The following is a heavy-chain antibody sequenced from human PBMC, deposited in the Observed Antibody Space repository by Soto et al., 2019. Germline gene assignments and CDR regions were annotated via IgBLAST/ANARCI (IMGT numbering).Heavy chain of an antibody. Sequence: GGSLRLSCAASGFTFSSYAMSWVRQAPGKGLEWVSAISGSGGSTYYADSVKGRFTISRDNSKNTLYLQMNSLGAEDTAVYYCAKWPYDSSGYVYYFDYWGQGTLVTVSS. CDR2: ISGSGGST. V-gene: IGHV3-23*01. CDR1: GFTFSSYA. J-gene: IGHJ4*02. CDR3: AKWPYDSSGYVYYFDY. D-gene: IGHD3-22*01.